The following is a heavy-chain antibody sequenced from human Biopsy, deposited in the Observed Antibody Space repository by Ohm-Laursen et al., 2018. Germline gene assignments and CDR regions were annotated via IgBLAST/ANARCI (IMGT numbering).Heavy chain of an antibody. J-gene: IGHJ4*02. CDR2: IRSAFDGGKT. CDR3: VTDQSFYDNSGYYDY. Sequence: SLRLSCAASGFTFQNAWMSWVRQAPGKGLEWVGRIRSAFDGGKTDYAEPVKGRFRISRDDSNYTLYLQMNSLKIEDTAVYYCVTDQSFYDNSGYYDYWGQGTRVTVSS. V-gene: IGHV3-15*01. CDR1: GFTFQNAW. D-gene: IGHD3-22*01.